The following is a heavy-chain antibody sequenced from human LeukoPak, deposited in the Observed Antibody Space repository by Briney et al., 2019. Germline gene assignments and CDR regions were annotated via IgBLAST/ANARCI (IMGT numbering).Heavy chain of an antibody. Sequence: SETLSLTCTVSGGSISSYYWGWIRQPPGKGLEWIGYIYYSGSTNYNPSLKSRVTISVDTSKNQFSLQLNSVTPEDTAVYYCARDPGWLDFDYWGQGTLVTVSS. J-gene: IGHJ4*02. D-gene: IGHD5-12*01. CDR2: IYYSGST. CDR3: ARDPGWLDFDY. CDR1: GGSISSYY. V-gene: IGHV4-59*12.